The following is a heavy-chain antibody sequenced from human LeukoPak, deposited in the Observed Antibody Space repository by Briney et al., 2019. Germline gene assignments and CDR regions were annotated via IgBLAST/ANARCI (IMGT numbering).Heavy chain of an antibody. CDR2: ISGSGGST. Sequence: GGSLRLSCAASGFTFSSYAMSWVRQAPGKGLEWVSAISGSGGSTYYADSVKGRFTISRDNSKNTLYLQMNSLRAEDTAVYYCARHPAGYCSSTSCYINFDYWGQGTLVTVSS. J-gene: IGHJ4*02. V-gene: IGHV3-23*01. CDR1: GFTFSSYA. CDR3: ARHPAGYCSSTSCYINFDY. D-gene: IGHD2-2*02.